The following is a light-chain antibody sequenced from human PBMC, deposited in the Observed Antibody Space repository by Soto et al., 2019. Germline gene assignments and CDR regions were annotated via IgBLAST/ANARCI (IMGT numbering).Light chain of an antibody. CDR2: DAS. Sequence: EIVLTQSPATLSLSPGERATLSCRASQSVSSYLAWYQQKPGQAPRLLIYDASNRATGIPARFSGSGSGTDFTLTISSLEPEHFAVYYCQQRSNWPRGGYTFGQGTKLEIK. CDR1: QSVSSY. CDR3: QQRSNWPRGGYT. V-gene: IGKV3-11*01. J-gene: IGKJ2*01.